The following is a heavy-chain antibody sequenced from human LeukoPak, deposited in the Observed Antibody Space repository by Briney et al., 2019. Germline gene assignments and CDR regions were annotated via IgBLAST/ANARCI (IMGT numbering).Heavy chain of an antibody. CDR2: IGISGGPV. D-gene: IGHD6-13*01. V-gene: IGHV3-48*03. CDR3: ANVAAAQIDY. J-gene: IGHJ4*02. CDR1: GFTFSGYE. Sequence: GGSLRLSCAASGFTFSGYEMNWVRQAPGKGLEWVSYIGISGGPVYYADSVKGRFTISRDNSKNTLYLQMNSLRAEDTAVYYCANVAAAQIDYWGQGTLVTVSS.